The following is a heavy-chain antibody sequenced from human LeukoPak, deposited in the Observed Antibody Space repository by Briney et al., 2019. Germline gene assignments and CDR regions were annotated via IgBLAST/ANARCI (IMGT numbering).Heavy chain of an antibody. V-gene: IGHV4-39*07. CDR1: GGSISSSSYC. Sequence: SETLSLTCTVSGGSISSSSYCWGWIRQPPGKGLEWIGSMYSSGSTYYNPSLKSRVTISVDTSKNQFSLKLSSVTAADTAVYYCARGAAAGTRFDYWGQGTLVTVSS. CDR3: ARGAAAGTRFDY. D-gene: IGHD6-13*01. CDR2: MYSSGST. J-gene: IGHJ4*02.